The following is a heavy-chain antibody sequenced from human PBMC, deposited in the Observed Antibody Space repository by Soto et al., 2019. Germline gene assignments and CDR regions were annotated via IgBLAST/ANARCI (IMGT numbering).Heavy chain of an antibody. CDR3: GRHGQWRPPSFDY. V-gene: IGHV4-34*01. D-gene: IGHD6-19*01. CDR2: INHSGST. Sequence: SETLSLTCAVYGGSFSGYYWSWIRQPPGKGLEWIGEINHSGSTNYNPSLKSRVTISVDTSKNQFSLKLSSVTAADTAVYYCGRHGQWRPPSFDYGGQETLVTVSS. CDR1: GGSFSGYY. J-gene: IGHJ4*02.